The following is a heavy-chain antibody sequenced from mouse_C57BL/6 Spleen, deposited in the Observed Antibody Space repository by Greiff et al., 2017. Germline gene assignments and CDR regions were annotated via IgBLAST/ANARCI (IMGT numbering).Heavy chain of an antibody. CDR2: IDPSDSYT. J-gene: IGHJ4*01. D-gene: IGHD2-3*01. V-gene: IGHV1-59*01. Sequence: QVQLQQPGAELVRPGTSVKLSCKASGYTFTSYWMHWVKQRPGQGLEWIGVIDPSDSYTNYNQKFKGKATLTVDTSSSTAYMQLSSLTSEDSAVYYCAGEGIYDGYYSAMDYWGQGTSVTVST. CDR1: GYTFTSYW. CDR3: AGEGIYDGYYSAMDY.